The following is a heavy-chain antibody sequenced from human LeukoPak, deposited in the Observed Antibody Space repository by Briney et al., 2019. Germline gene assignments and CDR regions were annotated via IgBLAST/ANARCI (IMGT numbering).Heavy chain of an antibody. CDR3: ARGLGTVVTSYFDY. V-gene: IGHV4-30-4*08. CDR1: GGSISSGGYY. CDR2: IYYSGST. D-gene: IGHD4-23*01. J-gene: IGHJ4*02. Sequence: SSQTLSLTCTVSGGSISSGGYYWSWIRQHPGKGLEWIGYIYYSGSTYYNPSLKSRVTISVDTSKNQFSLKLSSVTAADTAVYYCARGLGTVVTSYFDYWGQGTLVTVSS.